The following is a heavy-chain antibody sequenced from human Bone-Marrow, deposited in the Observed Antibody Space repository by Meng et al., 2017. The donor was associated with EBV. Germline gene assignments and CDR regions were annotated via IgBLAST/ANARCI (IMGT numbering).Heavy chain of an antibody. Sequence: EVQLVESGGGLVQPGGSLRLSCAASGFSFSDHYKGWVRQAPGKGLEWVGRIRNKANAYATDYAASVKGRFTISRDDSSDSLYLQMNSLKIEDTAVYYCTRVALVSVPSIRARYFDYWGQGTLVTVSS. CDR3: TRVALVSVPSIRARYFDY. CDR2: IRNKANAYAT. J-gene: IGHJ4*02. CDR1: GFSFSDHY. V-gene: IGHV3-72*01. D-gene: IGHD5/OR15-5a*01.